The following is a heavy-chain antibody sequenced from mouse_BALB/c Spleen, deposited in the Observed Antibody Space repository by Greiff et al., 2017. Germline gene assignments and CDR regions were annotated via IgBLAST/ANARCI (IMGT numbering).Heavy chain of an antibody. CDR2: IYPGGGYT. D-gene: IGHD2-2*01. V-gene: IGHV1-63*02. J-gene: IGHJ4*01. Sequence: QVQLKQSGAELVRPGTSVKISCKASGYTFTNYWLGWVKQRPGHGLEWIGDIYPGGGYTNYNEKFKGKATLTADTSSSTAYMQLSSLTSEDSAVYFCARREGYDGYAMDYWGQGTSVTVSS. CDR1: GYTFTNYW. CDR3: ARREGYDGYAMDY.